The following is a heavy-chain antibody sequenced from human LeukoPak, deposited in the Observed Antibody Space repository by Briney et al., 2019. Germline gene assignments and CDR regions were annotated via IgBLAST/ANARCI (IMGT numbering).Heavy chain of an antibody. CDR1: GFTFSSYA. V-gene: IGHV3-23*01. D-gene: IGHD1-26*01. CDR2: ISGSGGST. Sequence: GGSLRLSCAASGFTFSSYAMSWVRQAPGKGLEWVSAISGSGGSTYYADSVKGRFTISRDNSKNTLYLQMNSLRAEDTAVYYCSSGTDYYDYGMDVWGQGTTITVSS. J-gene: IGHJ6*02. CDR3: SSGTDYYDYGMDV.